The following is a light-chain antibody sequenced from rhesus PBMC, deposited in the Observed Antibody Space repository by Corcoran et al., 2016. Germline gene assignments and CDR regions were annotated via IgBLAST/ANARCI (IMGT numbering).Light chain of an antibody. CDR3: MQALEFPWT. CDR2: EVF. Sequence: DIVMTQTPLSLPVTPGEPASISCRSSQSLLDSEDGNTYLDWYLQKPGQSPQLLIYEVFNRASGVQDRFSGSGSDTDFTLKIRRVEAEDVGVYYCMQALEFPWTFGQGTKVEIK. J-gene: IGKJ1*01. V-gene: IGKV2-104*02. CDR1: QSLLDSEDGNTY.